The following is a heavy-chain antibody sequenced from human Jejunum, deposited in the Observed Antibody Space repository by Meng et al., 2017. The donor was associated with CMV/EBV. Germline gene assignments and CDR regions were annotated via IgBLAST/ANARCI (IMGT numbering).Heavy chain of an antibody. Sequence: SGGSISTDNYFWGWLRQPTGKGLEWIGTIFYTGGTYYNPSLKSRVTMSVDTSKNQFSLKLNSVTAADTAVYYCARDSLYGGDPDFDYWGQGTLVTVSS. CDR3: ARDSLYGGDPDFDY. D-gene: IGHD2-21*02. CDR1: GGSISTDNYF. V-gene: IGHV4-39*07. J-gene: IGHJ4*02. CDR2: IFYTGGT.